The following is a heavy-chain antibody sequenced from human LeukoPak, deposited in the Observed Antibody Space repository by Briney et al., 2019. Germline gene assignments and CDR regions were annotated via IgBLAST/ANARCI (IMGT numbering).Heavy chain of an antibody. CDR2: INPNSGGT. D-gene: IGHD4-17*01. Sequence: ASVKVSCKASGYTFNGHYMHRVRQAPGQGLEWMGWINPNSGGTNYAEKFQDRVTMTRDTSISTAYMELSRLRFDDTAVYYCARGGTMVTTFGFGFDSWGQGTLVTVSS. J-gene: IGHJ4*02. CDR1: GYTFNGHY. CDR3: ARGGTMVTTFGFGFDS. V-gene: IGHV1-2*02.